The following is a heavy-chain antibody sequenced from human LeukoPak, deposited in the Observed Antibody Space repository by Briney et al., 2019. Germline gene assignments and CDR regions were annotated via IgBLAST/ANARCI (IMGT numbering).Heavy chain of an antibody. D-gene: IGHD6-19*01. CDR2: IYYSGST. Sequence: SETLSLTCTVSGGSISSYYWSWIRQPPGKGLEWIGYIYYSGSTNHNPSLKSRVTISVDTSKNQFSLKLSSVTAADTAVYYCARLAVSAKAVDYWGQGTLVTVS. CDR3: ARLAVSAKAVDY. CDR1: GGSISSYY. V-gene: IGHV4-59*01. J-gene: IGHJ4*02.